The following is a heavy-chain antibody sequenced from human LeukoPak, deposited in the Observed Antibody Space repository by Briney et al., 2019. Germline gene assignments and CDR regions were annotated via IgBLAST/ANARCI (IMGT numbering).Heavy chain of an antibody. CDR3: ARLRYYGDSDYYYYYMDV. CDR1: SYTFTNYA. J-gene: IGHJ6*03. V-gene: IGHV1-18*01. CDR2: ISAYNGNT. D-gene: IGHD4-17*01. Sequence: ASVKVSCKASSYTFTNYAFTWVRQAPGQGLEWMGWISAYNGNTNYAQKLQGRVTMTTDTSTSTAYMELRSLRSDDTAVYYCARLRYYGDSDYYYYYMDVWGKGTTVTISS.